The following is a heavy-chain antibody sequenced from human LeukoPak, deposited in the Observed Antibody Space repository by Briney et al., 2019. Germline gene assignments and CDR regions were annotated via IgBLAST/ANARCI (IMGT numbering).Heavy chain of an antibody. Sequence: QPGGSLRLSCAASGFTFSSYVMHWVRQTPGKGLEWVAILSSDGVNKRYADFVQGRFTVSRDNFKNTLYLQMNSLTAEDTAFYYCANGGNVVPWWYFDSWGQGTLVTVSS. CDR2: LSSDGVNK. D-gene: IGHD2-8*02. CDR3: ANGGNVVPWWYFDS. V-gene: IGHV3-30-3*01. J-gene: IGHJ4*02. CDR1: GFTFSSYV.